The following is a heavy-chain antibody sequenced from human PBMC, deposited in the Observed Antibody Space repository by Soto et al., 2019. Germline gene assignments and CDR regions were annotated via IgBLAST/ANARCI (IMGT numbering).Heavy chain of an antibody. V-gene: IGHV3-21*01. D-gene: IGHD2-8*01. CDR3: ASSDCTNGVCYDGALDI. CDR1: GFTFSSYS. Sequence: GGSLRLFCAASGFTFSSYSMNWVRQAPGKGLEWVSSISSSSSYIYYADSVKGRFTISRDNAKNSLYLQMNSLRAEDTAVYYCASSDCTNGVCYDGALDIWGEVTMVPVSS. CDR2: ISSSSSYI. J-gene: IGHJ3*02.